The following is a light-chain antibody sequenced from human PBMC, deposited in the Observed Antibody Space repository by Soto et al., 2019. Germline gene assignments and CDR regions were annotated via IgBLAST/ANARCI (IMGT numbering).Light chain of an antibody. J-gene: IGKJ4*01. CDR3: QQSGSSPLT. CDR1: QSVSSSY. Sequence: EIVLTQSPSTLSLSPGERATLSCRASQSVSSSYLAWYQQKPGQAPRLLIYGASSRATGIPDRFSGSGYGTDFTLTISRLEPEDFAVYFCQQSGSSPLTFGGGTKVEIK. V-gene: IGKV3-20*01. CDR2: GAS.